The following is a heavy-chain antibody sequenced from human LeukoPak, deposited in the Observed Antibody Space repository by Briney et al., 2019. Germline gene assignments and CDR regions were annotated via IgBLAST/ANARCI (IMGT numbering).Heavy chain of an antibody. D-gene: IGHD6-6*01. CDR3: ATSARTDAFDI. Sequence: PGGSMRLSCAASGFTFSSYSMNWVRQAPGKGLEWVSSISSSSSYIYYADSVKGRFTISRDDAKNSLYLQMNSLRAEDTAVYYCATSARTDAFDIWGQGTMVTVSS. J-gene: IGHJ3*02. CDR1: GFTFSSYS. CDR2: ISSSSSYI. V-gene: IGHV3-21*01.